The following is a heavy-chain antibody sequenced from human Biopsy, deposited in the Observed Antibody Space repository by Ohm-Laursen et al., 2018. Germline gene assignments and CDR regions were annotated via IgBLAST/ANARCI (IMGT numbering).Heavy chain of an antibody. CDR1: GGSFNGYF. D-gene: IGHD6-13*01. CDR3: ARVPLPGIGAAYQGRFLYGMGV. CDR2: ITQSGST. V-gene: IGHV4-34*01. Sequence: TLSLTWTVYGGSFNGYFWSWIRQPPGKGLEWIGDITQSGSTNYSPSLKSRVTISVDTAKKQFSLSLRSVTAADTAVYYCARVPLPGIGAAYQGRFLYGMGVWGQGTTVSVSS. J-gene: IGHJ6*02.